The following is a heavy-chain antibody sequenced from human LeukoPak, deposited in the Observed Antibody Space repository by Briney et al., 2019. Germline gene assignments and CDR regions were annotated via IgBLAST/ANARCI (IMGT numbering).Heavy chain of an antibody. V-gene: IGHV4-4*02. D-gene: IGHD4-17*01. CDR3: ATYLYGDYGYYYFDY. J-gene: IGHJ4*02. Sequence: PSETLSLTCAVSGASITSNHWWSWARQAPGEGLEWIGEIYHGGAITYTPSLKSRVTMSVDKSKNEFSLSLRSVTAADTAVYYCATYLYGDYGYYYFDYWGPGTLVTVSA. CDR2: IYHGGAI. CDR1: GASITSNHW.